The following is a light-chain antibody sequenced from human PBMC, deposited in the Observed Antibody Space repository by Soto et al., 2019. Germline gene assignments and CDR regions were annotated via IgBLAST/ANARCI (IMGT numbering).Light chain of an antibody. CDR3: SSYADIYTYL. Sequence: QSALTQPASVSGSPGQSITISCTGTSSDVGGYDFVSWYQHHPGKAPKLIIYDVSNRPSGLSTRFSGSKSGNTASLTISGLQTDDEADYYCSSYADIYTYLFGTGTKVTVL. J-gene: IGLJ1*01. CDR1: SSDVGGYDF. CDR2: DVS. V-gene: IGLV2-14*01.